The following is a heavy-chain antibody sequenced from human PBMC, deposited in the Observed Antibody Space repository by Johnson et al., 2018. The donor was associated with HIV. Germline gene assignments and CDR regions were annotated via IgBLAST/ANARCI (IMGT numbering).Heavy chain of an antibody. CDR2: ISYDGSNK. Sequence: QVLLVESGGGVVQPGRSLRLSCAASGFTFSNYAVHWVRQAPGKGLDWVTVISYDGSNKYYADSVKGRFTISRDNSKNTLYLQMNSLRAEDTAVYYCASSWGNAFDIWGQGTMVTVSS. V-gene: IGHV3-30-3*01. CDR1: GFTFSNYA. J-gene: IGHJ3*02. D-gene: IGHD7-27*01. CDR3: ASSWGNAFDI.